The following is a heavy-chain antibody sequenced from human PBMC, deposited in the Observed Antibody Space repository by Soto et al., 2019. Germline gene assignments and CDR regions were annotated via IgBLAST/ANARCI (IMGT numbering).Heavy chain of an antibody. J-gene: IGHJ4*02. CDR2: XXYXXSX. D-gene: IGHD2-2*01. V-gene: IGHV4-59*01. Sequence: PSETLSLTCTVSGGSISSYYWSWIRQPPGKGLEWXGYXXYXXSXXXXXSXXXRVTISVDTSKNQFSLKLSYVTAADTAVYYCARLVPAARGPLYFDYWGQGTLVTASS. CDR1: GGSISSYY. CDR3: ARLVPAARGPLYFDY.